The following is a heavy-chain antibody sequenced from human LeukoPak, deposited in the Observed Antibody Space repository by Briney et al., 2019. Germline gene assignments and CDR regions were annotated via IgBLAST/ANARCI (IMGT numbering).Heavy chain of an antibody. J-gene: IGHJ4*02. Sequence: PGGSLRLSCAASGFTFSSYSMNWVRQAPGRGLEWVSSIRFTGSYIYYADSVKGRFTISRDNAKNSLYLQMNSLRAEDTAVYYCARVEDDDSEDYWGQGTLVTVSS. CDR1: GFTFSSYS. CDR3: ARVEDDDSEDY. CDR2: IRFTGSYI. V-gene: IGHV3-21*01. D-gene: IGHD3-22*01.